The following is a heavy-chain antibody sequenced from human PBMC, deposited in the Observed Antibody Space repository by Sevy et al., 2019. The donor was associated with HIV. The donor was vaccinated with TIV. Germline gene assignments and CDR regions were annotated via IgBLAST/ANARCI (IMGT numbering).Heavy chain of an antibody. D-gene: IGHD2-21*02. CDR3: AKDINRGCDGVNCYSYYYYFYGLDV. J-gene: IGHJ6*02. Sequence: GGSLRLSCAASGFPFNDHAMHWVRLVPGKGLEWVSGISWNSRNIGYVDSVKGRFTISRDNTRHSVYLEMHSIRPEDTALYYCAKDINRGCDGVNCYSYYYYFYGLDVWGQGTTVTVSS. CDR1: GFPFNDHA. CDR2: ISWNSRNI. V-gene: IGHV3-9*01.